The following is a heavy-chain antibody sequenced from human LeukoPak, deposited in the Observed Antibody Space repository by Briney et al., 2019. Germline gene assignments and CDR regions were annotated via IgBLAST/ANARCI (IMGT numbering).Heavy chain of an antibody. Sequence: PGGSLKPSCAASGFTFSDSAMHWVRQAAGKGLEWVGRIRSKANNDATAYVASVNGRFTISRDDSKNTAYLQMNSLRTEDTAVYYCLRFPDSYNKGGYWGQGTLVTVSS. CDR3: LRFPDSYNKGGY. J-gene: IGHJ4*02. CDR1: GFTFSDSA. V-gene: IGHV3-73*01. CDR2: IRSKANNDAT. D-gene: IGHD1-14*01.